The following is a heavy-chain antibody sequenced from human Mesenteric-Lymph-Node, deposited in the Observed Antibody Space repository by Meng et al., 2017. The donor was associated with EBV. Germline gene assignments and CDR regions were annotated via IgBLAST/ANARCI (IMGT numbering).Heavy chain of an antibody. Sequence: QEHLEVSGGGVVQPGGSLRLSCSASGFTFSAYGMHWVRQAPGKGLEWVALTWFNGNNKYYADSVKGRFTISRDNSKNTLYLQMSSLRAEDTGVYYCARDRDSSGYVDHWGQGTLVTVSS. J-gene: IGHJ5*02. CDR2: TWFNGNNK. CDR1: GFTFSAYG. D-gene: IGHD3-22*01. V-gene: IGHV3-33*01. CDR3: ARDRDSSGYVDH.